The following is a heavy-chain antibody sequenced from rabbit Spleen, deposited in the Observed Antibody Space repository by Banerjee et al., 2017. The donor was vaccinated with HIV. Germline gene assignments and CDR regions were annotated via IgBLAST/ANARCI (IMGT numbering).Heavy chain of an antibody. Sequence: QQQLEESGGGLVKPEGSLTLTCKASGFDLNNYWMCWVRQAPGKGLECIACIYAGSSGSTYYASWAKGRFTISKTSSTTVTLQMTSLTASDTATYFCARDTSSSFSSYGMDLWGPGTIVTV. D-gene: IGHD1-1*01. CDR2: IYAGSSGST. J-gene: IGHJ6*01. V-gene: IGHV1S45*01. CDR1: GFDLNNYW. CDR3: ARDTSSSFSSYGMDL.